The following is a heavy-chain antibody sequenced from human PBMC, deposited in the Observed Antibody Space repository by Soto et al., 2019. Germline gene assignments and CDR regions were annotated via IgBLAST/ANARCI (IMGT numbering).Heavy chain of an antibody. V-gene: IGHV3-30*18. CDR1: GFTFSSYG. J-gene: IGHJ3*02. Sequence: GGSLRLSCAASGFTFSSYGMHWVRQAPGKGLEWVAVISYDGSNKYYADSVKGRFTISRDNSKNTLYLQMNSLRAEDTAVYYCAKDWYYDYIWGSYRYGLLGAFDIWGQGTMVTVSS. D-gene: IGHD3-16*02. CDR2: ISYDGSNK. CDR3: AKDWYYDYIWGSYRYGLLGAFDI.